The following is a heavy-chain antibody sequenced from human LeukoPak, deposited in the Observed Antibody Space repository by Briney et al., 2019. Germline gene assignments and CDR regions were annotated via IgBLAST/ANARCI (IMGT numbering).Heavy chain of an antibody. CDR1: GGSISSYY. V-gene: IGHV4-59*01. CDR3: ARGWLWFGLDV. CDR2: IYYSGST. Sequence: SETLSLTCTVSGGSISSYYWSWIRQPPGKGLEWIGYIYYSGSTNYNPSLKSRVTISVDTSKNQFSLKLSSVTAADTAVYYCARGWLWFGLDVWGKGTKVTVSS. J-gene: IGHJ6*04. D-gene: IGHD3-10*01.